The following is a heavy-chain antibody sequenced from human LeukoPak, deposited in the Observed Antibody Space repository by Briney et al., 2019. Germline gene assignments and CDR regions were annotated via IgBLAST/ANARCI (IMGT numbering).Heavy chain of an antibody. J-gene: IGHJ4*02. CDR2: IYWNDDK. Sequence: SGPTLVKPTQTLTLTCTFSGFSLSTSPVGVGWIRQPPGKALEWLAVIYWNDDKKYSPSLKNRLTITKDTSKNQVVLTMTNMDPVDTATYYCAHRLRGWGIGVHWGQGTLVTVSS. CDR3: AHRLRGWGIGVH. V-gene: IGHV2-5*01. CDR1: GFSLSTSPVG. D-gene: IGHD3-10*01.